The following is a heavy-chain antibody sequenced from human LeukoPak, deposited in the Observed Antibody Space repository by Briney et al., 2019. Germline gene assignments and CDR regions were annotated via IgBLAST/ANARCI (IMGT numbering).Heavy chain of an antibody. CDR2: IDDSGST. CDR3: ARHVGFGSWFDP. Sequence: SETLSLTCTVSGGSIRSSYWGWIRQPPGKGLEWIGYIDDSGSTNYNPSLKSRVTISVDTSKNQFSLKLRSVTAADTAVYYCARHVGFGSWFDPWGQGTLVTVSS. D-gene: IGHD3-16*01. CDR1: GGSIRSSY. V-gene: IGHV4-59*08. J-gene: IGHJ5*02.